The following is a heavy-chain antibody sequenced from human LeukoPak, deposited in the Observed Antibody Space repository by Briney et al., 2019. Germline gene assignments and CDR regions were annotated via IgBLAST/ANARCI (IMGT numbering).Heavy chain of an antibody. CDR2: IWYDGSNK. CDR3: AKSSSSWSYYFNY. D-gene: IGHD6-13*01. CDR1: GFTFSSYG. V-gene: IGHV3-33*06. J-gene: IGHJ4*02. Sequence: PGRSLRLSCAASGFTFSSYGMHWVRQAPGKGLERVAVIWYDGSNKYYADSVKGRFTISRDNSKNTLYLQMNSLRAEDTAVYFCAKSSSSWSYYFNYWGQGTLVTVSS.